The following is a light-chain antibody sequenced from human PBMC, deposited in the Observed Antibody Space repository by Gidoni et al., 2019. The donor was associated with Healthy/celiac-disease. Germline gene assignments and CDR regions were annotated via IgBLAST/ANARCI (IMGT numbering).Light chain of an antibody. CDR1: SRDVGGYNY. Sequence: QSALTQPASVSGSPGQSLTISCTGTSRDVGGYNYVSWYQQHPGKAPKLMIYEVSNRPSGVSNRFSGSKSGNTASLTISRLQAEDEADYYCSSYTSSSTLVVFGGGTKLTVL. CDR3: SSYTSSSTLVV. J-gene: IGLJ2*01. CDR2: EVS. V-gene: IGLV2-14*01.